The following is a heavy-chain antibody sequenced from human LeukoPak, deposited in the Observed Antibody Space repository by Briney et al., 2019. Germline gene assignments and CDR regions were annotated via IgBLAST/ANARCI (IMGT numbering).Heavy chain of an antibody. V-gene: IGHV3-53*01. D-gene: IGHD3-9*01. CDR3: ARVHYDILTGYQSPFDY. J-gene: IGHJ4*02. CDR2: IYSGGST. CDR1: GFTVSSNY. Sequence: GGSLRLSCAASGFTVSSNYMSWVRQAPGKGLERVSVIYSGGSTYYADSVKGRFTISRDNSKNTLYLQMNSLRAEDTAVYYCARVHYDILTGYQSPFDYWGQGTLVTVSS.